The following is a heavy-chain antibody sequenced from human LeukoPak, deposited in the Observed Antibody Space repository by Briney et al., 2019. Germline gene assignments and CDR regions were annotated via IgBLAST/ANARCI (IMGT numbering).Heavy chain of an antibody. D-gene: IGHD1-26*01. CDR2: IYSGGST. CDR1: GGSIRSYY. J-gene: IGHJ4*02. Sequence: SETLSLTCTVSGGSIRSYYWNWIRHAPGKGLEWIGYIYSGGSTNYNPSLKNRVIISVDTSKNHFSLRLGPVTAADTAVYYCARDVTGGSYFDYWGQGTLVTVSS. V-gene: IGHV4-59*01. CDR3: ARDVTGGSYFDY.